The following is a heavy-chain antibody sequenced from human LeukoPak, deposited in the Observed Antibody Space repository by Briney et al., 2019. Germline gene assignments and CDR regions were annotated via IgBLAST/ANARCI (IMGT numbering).Heavy chain of an antibody. Sequence: PSETLSLTCTVSGGSISSYYWSWIRQPAGKGREWIGRISSSGSTDYNPSLKSRVTMSVDTSKTQFSLKLSSVTAADTAVYYCAREGRSSTPGYWGQGTLVTVSS. CDR3: AREGRSSTPGY. CDR2: ISSSGST. D-gene: IGHD2-15*01. J-gene: IGHJ4*02. CDR1: GGSISSYY. V-gene: IGHV4-4*07.